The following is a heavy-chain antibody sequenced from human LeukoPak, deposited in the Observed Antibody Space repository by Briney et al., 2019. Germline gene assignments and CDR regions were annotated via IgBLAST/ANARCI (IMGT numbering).Heavy chain of an antibody. CDR1: GFTFGDFG. J-gene: IGHJ4*02. D-gene: IGHD4-17*01. V-gene: IGHV3-33*01. Sequence: GGSLRLSCAAAGFTFGDFGMHWVRQAPGKGLEWVALIWKDGSDEFYADSVKGRFTISRDNAKNSLYLQMNSLRAEDTALYYCARRYGGYGDYWGQGTLVTVSS. CDR2: IWKDGSDE. CDR3: ARRYGGYGDY.